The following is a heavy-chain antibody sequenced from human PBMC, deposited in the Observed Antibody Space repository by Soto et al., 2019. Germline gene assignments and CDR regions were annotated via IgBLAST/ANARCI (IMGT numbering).Heavy chain of an antibody. V-gene: IGHV1-18*01. Sequence: QVQLVQSGAEVKKPGASVKVSCKASGYTFTSYGISWVRQAPGQGLEWMGWISAYNGNTHYAQKLQGRVTMTTDTPTSTAYRERRSVSSDHTAVYYCAREPTYFDSGAREILVTVPS. J-gene: IGHJ4*02. CDR1: GYTFTSYG. CDR2: ISAYNGNT. CDR3: AREPTYFDS.